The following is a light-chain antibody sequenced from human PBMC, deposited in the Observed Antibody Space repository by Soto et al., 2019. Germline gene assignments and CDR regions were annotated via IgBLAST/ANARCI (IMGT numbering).Light chain of an antibody. Sequence: QSALTQPASVSGSPGQSITISCTGTNSDVGGYNYVSWYQQYPGKAPKLMIYEVSNRPSGVSNRFSGSKSGNTASLTISGLQAEDEADYYCSSYTTSSTPWVFGGGTKLTVL. CDR3: SSYTTSSTPWV. J-gene: IGLJ3*02. V-gene: IGLV2-14*01. CDR2: EVS. CDR1: NSDVGGYNY.